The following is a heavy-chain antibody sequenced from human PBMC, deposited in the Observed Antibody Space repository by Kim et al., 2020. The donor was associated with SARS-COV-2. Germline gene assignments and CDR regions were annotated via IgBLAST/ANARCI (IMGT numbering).Heavy chain of an antibody. CDR3: AREKSITMVVVVKWGGYGMGV. Sequence: GGSVRLSCGDSGFTFSSYWMSWVRQAPGKGLEWVANIKQDGSEKYYVDSVKGRFTISRDNAKNSLYLQMNSLRDEDTAVYYCAREKSITMVVVVKWGGYGMGVLGQGTTVTVSS. CDR2: IKQDGSEK. V-gene: IGHV3-7*01. J-gene: IGHJ6*02. CDR1: GFTFSSYW. D-gene: IGHD3-22*01.